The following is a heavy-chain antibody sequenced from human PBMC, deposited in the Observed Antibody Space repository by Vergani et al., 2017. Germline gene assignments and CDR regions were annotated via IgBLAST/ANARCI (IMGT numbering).Heavy chain of an antibody. CDR1: GGSFSGYY. V-gene: IGHV4-34*01. D-gene: IGHD3-22*01. Sequence: QVQLQQWGAGLLKPSETLSLTCAVYGGSFSGYYWSWIRQPPGKGLEWIGEINHSGSTNYNPSLKSRVTISVDTSTNQFSLKLSSVTAADTAVYYCARAPLKRGGYQGFDYWGQGTLVTVSS. J-gene: IGHJ4*02. CDR2: INHSGST. CDR3: ARAPLKRGGYQGFDY.